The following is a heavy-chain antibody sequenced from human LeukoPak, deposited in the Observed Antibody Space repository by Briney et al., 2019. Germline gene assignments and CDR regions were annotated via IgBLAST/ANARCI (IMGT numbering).Heavy chain of an antibody. CDR1: GGSITTGGYF. Sequence: SQTLSLTCTVSGGSITTGGYFWSWIRQQPGKGLEWIGYIYHSGSTYYNPSLKSRVTISVDRSKNQFSLELSSVTAADTAVYYCARVVPAATSYYYYGMDVWGQGTTVTVSS. J-gene: IGHJ6*02. CDR2: IYHSGST. D-gene: IGHD2-2*01. CDR3: ARVVPAATSYYYYGMDV. V-gene: IGHV4-30-2*01.